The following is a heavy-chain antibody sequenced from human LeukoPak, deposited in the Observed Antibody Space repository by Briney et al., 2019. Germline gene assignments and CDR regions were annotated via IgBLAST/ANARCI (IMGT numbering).Heavy chain of an antibody. Sequence: PGGSLRLSCAASGFTFSSYGMHWVRQAPGKGLEWVSAISGSGGSTYYADSVKGRFTISRDNSKNTLYLQMNSLRAEDTAVYYCAKGWDYYYYYGMDVWGQGTTVTVSS. D-gene: IGHD6-13*01. CDR2: ISGSGGST. V-gene: IGHV3-23*01. CDR1: GFTFSSYG. J-gene: IGHJ6*02. CDR3: AKGWDYYYYYGMDV.